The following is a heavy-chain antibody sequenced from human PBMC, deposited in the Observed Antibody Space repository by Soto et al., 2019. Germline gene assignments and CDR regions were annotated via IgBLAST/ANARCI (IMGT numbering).Heavy chain of an antibody. J-gene: IGHJ4*02. CDR1: GYTFTIYA. V-gene: IGHV1-3*01. CDR2: INAGNGNT. Sequence: ASVKVSCKASGYTFTIYAMHWVRQAPGQRLEWMGWINAGNGNTKYSQKFQGRVTITRDTSASTAYMELSSLRSEDTAVYYCASWVSQWLGSLEYWGQGTLVTVSS. D-gene: IGHD6-19*01. CDR3: ASWVSQWLGSLEY.